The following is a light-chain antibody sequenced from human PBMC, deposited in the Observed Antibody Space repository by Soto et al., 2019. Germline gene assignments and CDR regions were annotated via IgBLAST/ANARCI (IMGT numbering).Light chain of an antibody. J-gene: IGKJ4*01. CDR2: ETS. Sequence: DIQMAQSPSSLSASVGDRVTITCRAGQNIAKYLNWYQQKPGKAPLLLIYETSKLEIAVPSRFAGSGSGTDFTLTISSLQPEDFATYYCQETYSNPPTFGGGTKVEI. CDR3: QETYSNPPT. V-gene: IGKV1-39*01. CDR1: QNIAKY.